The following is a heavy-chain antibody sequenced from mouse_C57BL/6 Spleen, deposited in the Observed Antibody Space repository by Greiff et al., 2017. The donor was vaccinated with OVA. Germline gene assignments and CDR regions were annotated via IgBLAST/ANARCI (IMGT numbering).Heavy chain of an antibody. CDR2: IDPSDSET. D-gene: IGHD1-1*01. CDR3: SRRAVVAYSWYFGV. J-gene: IGHJ1*03. CDR1: GYTFTSYW. Sequence: VQLQQPGAELVRPGSSVKLSCKASGYTFTSYWMHWVKQRPIQGLEWIGNIDPSDSETHYNQKFKDKATLTVDKSSSTAYMQLSSLTSEDSAVYCCSRRAVVAYSWYFGVWGTGTTVTVSS. V-gene: IGHV1-52*01.